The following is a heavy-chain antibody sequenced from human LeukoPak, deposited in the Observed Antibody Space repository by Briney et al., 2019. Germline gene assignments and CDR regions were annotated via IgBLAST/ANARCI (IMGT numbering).Heavy chain of an antibody. J-gene: IGHJ4*02. CDR3: ARDRYYYDSSGYSRFDY. D-gene: IGHD3-22*01. CDR2: IYYSGST. Sequence: SETLSLTCAVYGGSISSYYWSWIRQPPGKGLERIGYIYYSGSTNYNPSLKSRVTISVDTSKNQFSLKLSSVTAADTAVYYCARDRYYYDSSGYSRFDYWGQGTLVTVSS. V-gene: IGHV4-59*01. CDR1: GGSISSYY.